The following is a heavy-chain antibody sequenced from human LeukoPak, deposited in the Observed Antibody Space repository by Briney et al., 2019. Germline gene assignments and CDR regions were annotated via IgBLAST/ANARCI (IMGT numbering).Heavy chain of an antibody. CDR3: ASRSGYSSSWYNHCLEP. V-gene: IGHV1-69*06. CDR2: IIPIFGTA. D-gene: IGHD6-13*01. CDR1: GGTFSSYA. J-gene: IGHJ5*02. Sequence: SVKVSCKASGGTFSSYAISWVRQAPGQGLVWMGGIIPIFGTANYAQKFQGRVTITADKSTSTAYMELSSLRSEDTAVYYCASRSGYSSSWYNHCLEPWGQGTLVTVSS.